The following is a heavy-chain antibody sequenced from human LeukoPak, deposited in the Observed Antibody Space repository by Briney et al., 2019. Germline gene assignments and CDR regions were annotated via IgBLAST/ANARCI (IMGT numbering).Heavy chain of an antibody. CDR1: GFTFSSYA. J-gene: IGHJ4*02. Sequence: PGGSLRLSCAASGFTFSSYAMSWVRQAPGKGLEWVSTISNSGGNTYYADSVKGRFTISRDNSKNTLYLQMNSLTAEDTAIYYCAKATGTLGKWGQGTLLTVSS. V-gene: IGHV3-23*01. CDR3: AKATGTLGK. D-gene: IGHD1-1*01. CDR2: ISNSGGNT.